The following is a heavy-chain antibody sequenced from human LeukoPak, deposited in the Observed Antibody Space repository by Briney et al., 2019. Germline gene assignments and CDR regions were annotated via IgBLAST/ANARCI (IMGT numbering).Heavy chain of an antibody. CDR3: ASFSSGWYFDY. CDR1: GGSISSGGYS. CDR2: IYHSGST. Sequence: ASQTLSLTCAVSGGSISSGGYSWSWIRQPPGKGLEWIGYIYHSGSTYYNPSLKSRVTMSVDRSKNQFSLKLSSVTAADTAVYYCASFSSGWYFDYWGQGTLVTVSS. J-gene: IGHJ4*02. D-gene: IGHD6-19*01. V-gene: IGHV4-30-2*01.